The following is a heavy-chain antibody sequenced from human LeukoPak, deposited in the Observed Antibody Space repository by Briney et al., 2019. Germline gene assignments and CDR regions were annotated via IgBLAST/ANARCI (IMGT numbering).Heavy chain of an antibody. V-gene: IGHV5-51*01. CDR3: ARRLDYSSSPNAFDV. J-gene: IGHJ3*01. CDR1: EYRLTNYW. CDR2: IYPTDSDT. D-gene: IGHD6-6*01. Sequence: GESLKISCKGSEYRLTNYWIAWVRQMPGKGLEWMGSIYPTDSDTRYSPAFQGQVTISADKSISTISADKSISTAYLQWSSLKASDTAMYYCARRLDYSSSPNAFDVWGQGTKVTVSS.